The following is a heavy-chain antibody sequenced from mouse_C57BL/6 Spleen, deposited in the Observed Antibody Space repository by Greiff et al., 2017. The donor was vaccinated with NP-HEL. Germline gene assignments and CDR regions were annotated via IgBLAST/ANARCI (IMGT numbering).Heavy chain of an antibody. CDR1: GYTFTSYW. J-gene: IGHJ4*01. CDR2: IDPSASYT. D-gene: IGHD2-1*01. CDR3: ARYGAYGNYGYYAMDY. V-gene: IGHV1-69*01. Sequence: QVQLQQPGAELVMPGASVKLSCKASGYTFTSYWMHWVKQRPGQGLEWIGEIDPSASYTKYNQKFKGKSTLTVDKSSSTAYMQLSSLTSEDSAVYYCARYGAYGNYGYYAMDYWGQGTSVTVSS.